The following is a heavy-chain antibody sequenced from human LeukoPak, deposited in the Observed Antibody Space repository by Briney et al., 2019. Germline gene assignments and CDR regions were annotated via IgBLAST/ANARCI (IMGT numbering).Heavy chain of an antibody. D-gene: IGHD6-19*01. CDR1: GFTFSSYE. V-gene: IGHV3-48*03. CDR3: ARALGAGYSSGWYEAFDY. J-gene: IGHJ4*02. Sequence: GGSLRLSCVASGFTFSSYEMTWVRQAPGKGLEWVSYISSSGSTIYYADSVKGRFTISRDNAKNSLYLQMNSLRAEDTAVYYCARALGAGYSSGWYEAFDYWGQGTLVTVSS. CDR2: ISSSGSTI.